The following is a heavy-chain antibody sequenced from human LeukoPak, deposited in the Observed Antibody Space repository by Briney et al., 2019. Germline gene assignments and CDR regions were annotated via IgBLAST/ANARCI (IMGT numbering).Heavy chain of an antibody. V-gene: IGHV1-18*01. CDR2: ISAYNGNT. Sequence: LRASVKVSCKPSGYTFTNYGITWVRQAPGQGLEWMGWISAYNGNTNSARKFQGRVTMTTDTSTTTAYMELRSLRSDDTAVYYCARGGDYEYFQHWGQGTLVTVSS. CDR1: GYTFTNYG. J-gene: IGHJ1*01. D-gene: IGHD4-17*01. CDR3: ARGGDYEYFQH.